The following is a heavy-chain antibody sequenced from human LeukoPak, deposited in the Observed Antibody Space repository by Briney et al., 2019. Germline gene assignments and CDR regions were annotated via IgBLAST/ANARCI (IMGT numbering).Heavy chain of an antibody. CDR3: AKDIGFGGYDPFDY. D-gene: IGHD5-12*01. V-gene: IGHV3-23*01. CDR2: ISGSGGST. CDR1: GFTFSSNA. J-gene: IGHJ4*02. Sequence: GGSLRLSCAASGFTFSSNAMSWVRQAPGKGLEWVSTISGSGGSTYYADSVKGRFTISRDNSKNTLYLQMNSLRAEDTAVYYCAKDIGFGGYDPFDYWGQGTLVTVSS.